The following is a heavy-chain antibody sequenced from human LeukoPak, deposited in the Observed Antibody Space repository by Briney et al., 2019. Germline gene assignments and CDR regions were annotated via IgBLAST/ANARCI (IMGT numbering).Heavy chain of an antibody. D-gene: IGHD6-6*01. CDR2: IYPGDSDT. Sequence: GESLKISCKGSGYSFTSYWIGWVRQMPGKGLEWMGIIYPGDSDTRYSPSFQGQVTISADKSISTAYLQWSGLKASDTAMYYCARLLASIAARPVDYFDYWGQGTLVTVSS. J-gene: IGHJ4*02. CDR3: ARLLASIAARPVDYFDY. V-gene: IGHV5-51*01. CDR1: GYSFTSYW.